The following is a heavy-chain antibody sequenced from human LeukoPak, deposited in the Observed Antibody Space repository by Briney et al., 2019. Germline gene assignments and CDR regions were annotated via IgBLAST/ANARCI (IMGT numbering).Heavy chain of an antibody. D-gene: IGHD6-19*01. CDR3: AGPSEDSSGWESFDY. CDR2: IYYSGST. V-gene: IGHV4-59*01. CDR1: GGSISSYY. J-gene: IGHJ4*02. Sequence: PSETLSLTCTVSGGSISSYYWSWIRQPPGKGLEWIGYIYYSGSTNYNPSLKSRVTISVDTSKNQFSLKLSSVTAADTAVYYCAGPSEDSSGWESFDYWGQGTLVTVSS.